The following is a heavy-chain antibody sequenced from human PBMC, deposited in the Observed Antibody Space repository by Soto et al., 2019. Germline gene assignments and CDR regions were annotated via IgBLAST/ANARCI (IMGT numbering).Heavy chain of an antibody. V-gene: IGHV4-34*01. Sequence: PSETLSLTCAVYGGSFSGYYWSWIRQPPGKGLEWIGEINHSGSTNYNPSLKSRVTISVDTSKNQFSLKLSSVTAADTAVYYCARGPNGDYGGGSRGYFDYWGQGTLVTVSS. CDR3: ARGPNGDYGGGSRGYFDY. CDR1: GGSFSGYY. CDR2: INHSGST. D-gene: IGHD4-17*01. J-gene: IGHJ4*02.